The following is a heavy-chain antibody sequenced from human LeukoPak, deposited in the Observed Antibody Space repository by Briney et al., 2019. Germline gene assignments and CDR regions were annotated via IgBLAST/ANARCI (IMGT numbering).Heavy chain of an antibody. J-gene: IGHJ4*02. CDR3: AKAAIYLGAFDY. CDR2: ISGSGSNT. CDR1: GFTFSSYG. Sequence: GGSLRLSCAASGFTFSSYGMSWVRQAPGKGLEWVSAISGSGSNTYYGDSVKGRFTISRDNSKNTLYLQMNSLRAEDTAVYYCAKAAIYLGAFDYWGQGTLVTVSS. V-gene: IGHV3-23*01. D-gene: IGHD3-16*01.